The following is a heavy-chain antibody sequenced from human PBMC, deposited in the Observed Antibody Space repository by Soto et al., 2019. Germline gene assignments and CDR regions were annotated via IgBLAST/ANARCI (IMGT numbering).Heavy chain of an antibody. V-gene: IGHV1-46*01. J-gene: IGHJ5*02. CDR3: AREWEDIVLMVYASRRGFER. CDR1: GYTFTSYY. CDR2: INPSGGST. D-gene: IGHD2-8*01. Sequence: SVKVSCKASGYTFTSYYMHWVRQAPGQGLEWMGIINPSGGSTSYAQKFQGRVTMTRDTSTSTVYMELSSLRSEDTAVYYCAREWEDIVLMVYASRRGFERWGKGNLVSVSS.